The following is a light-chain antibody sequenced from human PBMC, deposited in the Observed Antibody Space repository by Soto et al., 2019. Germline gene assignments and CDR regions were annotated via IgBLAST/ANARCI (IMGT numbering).Light chain of an antibody. V-gene: IGKV3-20*01. J-gene: IGKJ1*01. CDR1: QSVDSTF. CDR3: QQYMSSVT. CDR2: GAS. Sequence: EIVLTQSPGSLSLSPGERATLSCRASQSVDSTFFAWYQKKPGQAPRLLIYGASKRATGVPDRFSGSGSGTDFTLTISRLEPEEFAVDYCQQYMSSVTFGQGTKVEI.